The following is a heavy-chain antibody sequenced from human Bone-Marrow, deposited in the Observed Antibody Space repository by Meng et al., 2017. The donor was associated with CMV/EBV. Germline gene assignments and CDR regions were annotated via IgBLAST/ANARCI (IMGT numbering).Heavy chain of an antibody. CDR1: GFTFRGSA. CDR2: IRSKANSYAT. CDR3: TRLTYYYDSSGLNDAFDI. V-gene: IGHV3-73*01. J-gene: IGHJ3*02. D-gene: IGHD3-22*01. Sequence: GESLKISCAASGFTFRGSAMHWVRQASGKGLEWVGRIRSKANSYATAYAASVKGRFTISRDDSKNTAYLQMNSLKTEDTAVYYCTRLTYYYDSSGLNDAFDIWGQGTMVTAS.